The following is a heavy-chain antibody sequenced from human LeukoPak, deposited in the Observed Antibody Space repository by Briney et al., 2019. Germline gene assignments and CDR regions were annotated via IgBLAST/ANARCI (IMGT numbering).Heavy chain of an antibody. CDR1: GLTFSSYA. D-gene: IGHD4-17*01. J-gene: IGHJ4*02. V-gene: IGHV3-30*04. CDR3: ARDDAYGDYANDY. CDR2: ISYDGSNK. Sequence: GGSLRLSCAASGLTFSSYAVHWVRQAPGKGLEWVAVISYDGSNKYYADSVKGRFTISRDNSKNTLYLQMNSLRAEDTAVYYCARDDAYGDYANDYWGQGTLVTVSS.